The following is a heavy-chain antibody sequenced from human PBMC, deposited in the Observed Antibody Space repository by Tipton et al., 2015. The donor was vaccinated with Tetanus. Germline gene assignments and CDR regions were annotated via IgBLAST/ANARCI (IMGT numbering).Heavy chain of an antibody. J-gene: IGHJ4*02. CDR2: IYYSGST. CDR3: ARAGGGSWGNFDY. D-gene: IGHD6-13*01. Sequence: TLSLTCTVSGGSINNYYWSWIRQPPGKGLEWIGYIYYSGSTNYNPSLKSRVTISVDTSKNQFSLKLSSVTAADTAVYYCARAGGGSWGNFDYWGQGTLVTVSS. V-gene: IGHV4-59*01. CDR1: GGSINNYY.